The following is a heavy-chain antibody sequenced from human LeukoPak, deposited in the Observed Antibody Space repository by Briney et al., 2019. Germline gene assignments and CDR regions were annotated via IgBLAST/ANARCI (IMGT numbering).Heavy chain of an antibody. CDR2: ISYDGSNK. CDR3: AKATLWFGELLTRDSGMDV. Sequence: GGSLRLSCAASGFTFSSYGMHWVRQAPGKGLEWVAVISYDGSNKYYADSVKGRFTISRDNSKNTLYLQMNSLRAEDTAVYYCAKATLWFGELLTRDSGMDVWGKGTTVTVSS. V-gene: IGHV3-30*18. CDR1: GFTFSSYG. J-gene: IGHJ6*04. D-gene: IGHD3-10*01.